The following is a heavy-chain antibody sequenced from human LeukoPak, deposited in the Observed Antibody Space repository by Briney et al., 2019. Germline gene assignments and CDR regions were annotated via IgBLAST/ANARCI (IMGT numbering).Heavy chain of an antibody. Sequence: PSETLSLTCAVYGGSFSGYYWRWIRQPPGKGLEWIGEINHSGSTNYSPSLKSRVTISVDTSKNQFSLKLSSVTAADTAGYYCAGGSKEQRYFDWLLSPSWFDPWGQGTLVTVSS. J-gene: IGHJ5*02. CDR3: AGGSKEQRYFDWLLSPSWFDP. V-gene: IGHV4-34*01. D-gene: IGHD3-9*01. CDR2: INHSGST. CDR1: GGSFSGYY.